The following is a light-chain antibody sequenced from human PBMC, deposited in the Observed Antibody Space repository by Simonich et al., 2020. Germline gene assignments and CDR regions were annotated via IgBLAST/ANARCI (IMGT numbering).Light chain of an antibody. CDR3: QQYYSYPRT. CDR2: AAS. V-gene: IGKV1-8*01. CDR1: QGISSY. Sequence: AIRMTQSPSSLSASTGDRVTITCRARQGISSYLAWYQQKPGKAPKLLICAASTLQSGVPSRFSGSGSGTDFTLTISCLQSEDFATYYCQQYYSYPRTFGQGTKVEIK. J-gene: IGKJ1*01.